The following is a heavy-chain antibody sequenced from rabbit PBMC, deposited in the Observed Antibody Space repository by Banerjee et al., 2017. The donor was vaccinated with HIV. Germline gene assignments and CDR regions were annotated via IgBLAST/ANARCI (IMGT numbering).Heavy chain of an antibody. CDR2: IDPLFGST. Sequence: QEQLVESGGGLVQPGGSLKLSCKASGLDFNTYGVSWVRQAPGKGLEWIGYIDPLFGSTYYANWVNGRFTISKTSSTTVTLQMTSLTAADTATYFCARDLAGVIGWNLNLWGQGTLVTVS. V-gene: IGHV1S39*01. CDR1: GLDFNTYG. CDR3: ARDLAGVIGWNLNL. D-gene: IGHD4-1*01. J-gene: IGHJ4*01.